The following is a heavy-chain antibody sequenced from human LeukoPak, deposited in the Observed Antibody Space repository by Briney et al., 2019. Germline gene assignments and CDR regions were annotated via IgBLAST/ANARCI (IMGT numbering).Heavy chain of an antibody. Sequence: PSETLSLTCTVSGGSISSDYWSWIRQPAGKGLEWIGRIYTSGTTNYNPSLKSRVTMSVDTSNRQFSLNLSSVTAADTAVYYCASELAYWGQGTLVTVSS. CDR1: GGSISSDY. V-gene: IGHV4-4*07. CDR2: IYTSGTT. D-gene: IGHD1-1*01. CDR3: ASELAY. J-gene: IGHJ4*02.